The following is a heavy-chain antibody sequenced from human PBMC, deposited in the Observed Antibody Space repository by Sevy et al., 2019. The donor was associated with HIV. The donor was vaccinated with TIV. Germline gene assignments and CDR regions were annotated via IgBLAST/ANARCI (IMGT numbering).Heavy chain of an antibody. CDR1: GFAFSDHY. V-gene: IGHV3-72*01. CDR2: IRNRPNRYTT. CDR3: VRGPNCGVGGCQQISPYCLDV. J-gene: IGHJ6*03. Sequence: GGSLRLSCAASGFAFSDHYVDWVRQAPGKGLEWVGRIRNRPNRYTTEYAASVEGRFTISRDDSRLSLYLQMNSLKTEDSAVYYCVRGPNCGVGGCQQISPYCLDVWGKGATVTVSS. D-gene: IGHD2-21*01.